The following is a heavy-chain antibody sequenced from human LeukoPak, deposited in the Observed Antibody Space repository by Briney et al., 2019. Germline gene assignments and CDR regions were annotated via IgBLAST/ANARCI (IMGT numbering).Heavy chain of an antibody. CDR1: GFTFSSYA. V-gene: IGHV3-23*01. D-gene: IGHD3-3*01. Sequence: GGSLRLSCAASGFTFSSYAMRWVRQAPGKGLEWGSAISGSGGSTDYGDSVKGRFTISRDNSKNTLYLQMNSLRAEDTAVYYCAKGPTYYDFWSGLLSYWGQGTLVTVSS. J-gene: IGHJ4*02. CDR2: ISGSGGST. CDR3: AKGPTYYDFWSGLLSY.